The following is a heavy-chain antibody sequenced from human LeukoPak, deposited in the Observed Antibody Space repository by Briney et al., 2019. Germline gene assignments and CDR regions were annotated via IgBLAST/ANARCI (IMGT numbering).Heavy chain of an antibody. CDR3: AKGQLGIQSSKWFDP. D-gene: IGHD7-27*01. V-gene: IGHV3-30*02. J-gene: IGHJ5*02. Sequence: PGGSLRLSCAASGFTFSSYEMNWVRQAPGKGLEWVAFIRYDGSDKYYADSVKGRFTMSKDNSKNTLYLQMDSLRSEDTAVYYCAKGQLGIQSSKWFDPWGQGTLVTVSS. CDR2: IRYDGSDK. CDR1: GFTFSSYE.